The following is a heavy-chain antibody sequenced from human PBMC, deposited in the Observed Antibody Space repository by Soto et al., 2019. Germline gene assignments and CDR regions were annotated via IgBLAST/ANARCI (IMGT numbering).Heavy chain of an antibody. Sequence: EVQLLESGGGWVQPGGSLRLSCAPSGFTFSSYAMSWVRQAPGKGLEWVSAISGSGGSTYYADSVKGRFTISRDNSKNTLYLQMNRLRAEDTAVYYCAKRGGVATRSYYFDYWGQGTLVTVSS. CDR3: AKRGGVATRSYYFDY. CDR1: GFTFSSYA. J-gene: IGHJ4*02. D-gene: IGHD5-12*01. V-gene: IGHV3-23*01. CDR2: ISGSGGST.